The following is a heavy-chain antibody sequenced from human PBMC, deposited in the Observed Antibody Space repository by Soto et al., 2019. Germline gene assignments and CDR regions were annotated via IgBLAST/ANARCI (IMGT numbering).Heavy chain of an antibody. J-gene: IGHJ4*02. V-gene: IGHV3-23*01. CDR3: AKGPIEDSASIDY. Sequence: PGGSLRLSCEASGFSFSSYAMIWVRQAPGKGLEWVSVISGSGGSSYSADSVKGRFTISRDNSKNMLYLEMSSLRAEDTAIYFCAKGPIEDSASIDYWGQGTLVTVSS. CDR2: ISGSGGSS. CDR1: GFSFSSYA. D-gene: IGHD3-16*02.